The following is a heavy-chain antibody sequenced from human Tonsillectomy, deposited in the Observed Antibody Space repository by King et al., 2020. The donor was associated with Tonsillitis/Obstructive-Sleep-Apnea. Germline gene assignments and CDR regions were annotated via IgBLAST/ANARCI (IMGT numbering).Heavy chain of an antibody. J-gene: IGHJ6*02. CDR2: ISSSSSYT. CDR3: ARVLYGGDYYYGMDV. D-gene: IGHD4-17*01. CDR1: GFTFSDYY. Sequence: VQLVESGGGLVKPGGSLRLSCAASGFTFSDYYMSWIRQAPGKGLEWVSYISSSSSYTNYADSVKGRFTISRDNAKNSLYLQMNSLRAEDTAVYYCARVLYGGDYYYGMDVWGQGTTVTVSS. V-gene: IGHV3-11*06.